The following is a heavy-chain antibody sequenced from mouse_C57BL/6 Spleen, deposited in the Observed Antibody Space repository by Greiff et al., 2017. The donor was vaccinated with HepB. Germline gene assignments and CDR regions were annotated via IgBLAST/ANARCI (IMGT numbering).Heavy chain of an antibody. CDR1: GFTFSDYG. J-gene: IGHJ1*03. V-gene: IGHV5-17*01. D-gene: IGHD1-1*01. Sequence: EVMLVESGGGLVKPGGSLKLSCAASGFTFSDYGMHWVRQAPEKGLEWVAYISSGSSTIYYADTVKGRFTISRDNAKNTLFLQMTSLRSEDTAMYYCARRDTTVVGDVWGTGTTVTVSS. CDR3: ARRDTTVVGDV. CDR2: ISSGSSTI.